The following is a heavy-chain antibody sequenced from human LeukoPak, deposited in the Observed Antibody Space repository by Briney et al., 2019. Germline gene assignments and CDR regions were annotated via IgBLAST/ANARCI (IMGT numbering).Heavy chain of an antibody. CDR2: IKQDGSEK. CDR3: ARDLDYGDYYFNY. V-gene: IGHV3-7*01. J-gene: IGHJ4*02. CDR1: GFTFSSYW. D-gene: IGHD4-17*01. Sequence: GSLRLSCAASGFTFSSYWMSWVRQAPGKGLEWVANIKQDGSEKYYVDSVKGRFTISRDNAKNSLYLQMNSLRADDTAVYYCARDLDYGDYYFNYWGQGTLVTVSS.